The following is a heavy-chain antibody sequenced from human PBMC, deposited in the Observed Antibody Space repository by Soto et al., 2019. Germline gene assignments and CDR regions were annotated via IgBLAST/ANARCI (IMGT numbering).Heavy chain of an antibody. CDR1: GFTFSDHY. Sequence: GGSLRLSCAASGFTFSDHYMDWVRQAPGKGLEWLGRTRNKAKSYTTEYAASVKGRFTISRDDSKNSLYLQMNSLKTEDTAVYYCARVPEYQPAMDSWGQGALVTVSS. CDR2: TRNKAKSYTT. V-gene: IGHV3-72*01. CDR3: ARVPEYQPAMDS. J-gene: IGHJ4*02. D-gene: IGHD2-2*01.